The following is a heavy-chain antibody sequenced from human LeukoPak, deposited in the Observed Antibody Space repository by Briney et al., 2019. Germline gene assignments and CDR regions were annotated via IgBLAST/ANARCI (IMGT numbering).Heavy chain of an antibody. CDR1: GYTFTSCD. CDR3: ARGLTYYDFWSGYYTDYYYYMDV. D-gene: IGHD3-3*01. V-gene: IGHV1-8*01. CDR2: MNPNSGNT. Sequence: GASVKVSCKASGYTFTSCDINWVRQATAQGLEWMGWMNPNSGNTGYAQKFQGRVTMTRNTSISTAYMELSSLRSEDTAVYYCARGLTYYDFWSGYYTDYYYYMDVWGKGTTVTVSS. J-gene: IGHJ6*03.